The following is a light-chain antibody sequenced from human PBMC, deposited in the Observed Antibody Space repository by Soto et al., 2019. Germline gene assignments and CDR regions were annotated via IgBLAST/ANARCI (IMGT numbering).Light chain of an antibody. CDR2: DSD. CDR3: GTWDGRLTAAL. J-gene: IGLJ2*01. V-gene: IGLV1-51*01. Sequence: QSVLTQPPSVSAAPGQKVTISCSGSTSNIGNNYVSWYQQLPGTAHKLLIYDSDKRPSGNPDQVSGTKSGTSATLGITGLQTGDQADYYCGTWDGRLTAALFGGGTKLTVL. CDR1: TSNIGNNY.